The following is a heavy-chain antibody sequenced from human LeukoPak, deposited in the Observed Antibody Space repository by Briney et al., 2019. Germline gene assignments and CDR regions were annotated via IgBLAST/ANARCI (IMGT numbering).Heavy chain of an antibody. Sequence: ASVKVSCKASGGTFSSYAISWVRQAPGQGLEWMGWMNPNSGNTGYAQKFQGRVTMTRNTSINTAYMELSSLRSDDTAVYYCARGLYIAAAGPRYWGQGTLVTVSS. CDR3: ARGLYIAAAGPRY. V-gene: IGHV1-8*02. CDR2: MNPNSGNT. D-gene: IGHD6-13*01. J-gene: IGHJ4*02. CDR1: GGTFSSYA.